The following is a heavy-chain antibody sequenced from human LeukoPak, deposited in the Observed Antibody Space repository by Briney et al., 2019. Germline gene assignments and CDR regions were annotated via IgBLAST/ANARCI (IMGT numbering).Heavy chain of an antibody. J-gene: IGHJ4*02. CDR3: ARRREQWLWASYYFDY. D-gene: IGHD6-19*01. V-gene: IGHV4-39*01. Sequence: SETLSLTCTVSGGSIRSSYYYWGWIRQPPGKGLEWIGSIYDSGSTYYNPSLKSRVTISVDTSKNQFSLKLSSVTAADTAVYYCARRREQWLWASYYFDYWGQGTLVTVSS. CDR2: IYDSGST. CDR1: GGSIRSSYYY.